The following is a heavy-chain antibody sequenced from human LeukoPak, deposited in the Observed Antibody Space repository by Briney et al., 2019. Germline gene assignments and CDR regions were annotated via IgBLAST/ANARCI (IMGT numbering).Heavy chain of an antibody. CDR1: GFTFSSYS. Sequence: PGGSLRLSCAASGFTFSSYSMNWVRQAPGKGLEWVSSISSSSSYIYYADSVKGRFTISRDNAKNSLYLQMNSLRAEDTAVYYCARGAVVPAAPLYYYYYMDVWGKGTTVTVSS. V-gene: IGHV3-21*01. J-gene: IGHJ6*03. D-gene: IGHD2-2*01. CDR3: ARGAVVPAAPLYYYYYMDV. CDR2: ISSSSSYI.